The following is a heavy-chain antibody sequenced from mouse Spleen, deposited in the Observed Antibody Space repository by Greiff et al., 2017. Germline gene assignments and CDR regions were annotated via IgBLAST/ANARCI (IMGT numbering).Heavy chain of an antibody. D-gene: IGHD1-1*01. CDR1: GYTFTDYN. J-gene: IGHJ2*01. CDR3: ARNYYGSSYRVFDY. Sequence: EVQLQESGPELVKPGASVKIPCKASGYTFTDYNMDWVKQSHGKSLEWIGDINPNNGGTIYNQKFKGKATLTVDKSSSTAYMELRSLTSEDTAVYYCARNYYGSSYRVFDYWGQGTTLTVSS. V-gene: IGHV1-18*01. CDR2: INPNNGGT.